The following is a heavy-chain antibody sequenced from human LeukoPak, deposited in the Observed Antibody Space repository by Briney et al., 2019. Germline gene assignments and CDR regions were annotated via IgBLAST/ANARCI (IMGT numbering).Heavy chain of an antibody. CDR2: FSGGGDS. Sequence: GGSLRLSCAASGLTSGIYAMSWVRQAPGKGLEWVPAFSGGGDSFYADSVRGRFSISADRSRNILYLQMNSLRVEDTAVYYCGKEVERHFDLKYWGQGTPVTVSS. CDR1: GLTSGIYA. V-gene: IGHV3-23*01. D-gene: IGHD2/OR15-2a*01. CDR3: GKEVERHFDLKY. J-gene: IGHJ4*02.